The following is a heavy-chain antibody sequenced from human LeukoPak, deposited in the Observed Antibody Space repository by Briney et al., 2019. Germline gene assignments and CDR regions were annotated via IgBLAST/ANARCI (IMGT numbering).Heavy chain of an antibody. J-gene: IGHJ4*02. CDR2: ISTGGGRT. CDR3: AKDRDGGSSTTAKGFDY. Sequence: PGGSLRLSCVASGFTFSSYGMSWVRQAPGKGLEWVSGISTGGGRTYYTDSVKGRFTISRDNSKNTLYLQMSRLRAEDTAIYYCAKDRDGGSSTTAKGFDYWAQGTQVTVSS. CDR1: GFTFSSYG. V-gene: IGHV3-23*01. D-gene: IGHD2/OR15-2a*01.